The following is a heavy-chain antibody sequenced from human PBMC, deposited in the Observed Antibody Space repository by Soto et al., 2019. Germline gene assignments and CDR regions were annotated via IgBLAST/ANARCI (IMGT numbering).Heavy chain of an antibody. CDR3: AREDGTFDY. CDR2: SRPDTDDR. J-gene: IGHJ4*02. Sequence: VQLVESGGGLVQPGGSLRLSCTVSGFNFSRYWMNWVRQAPGKGLEWVANSRPDTDDRFHADSVRGRFSISRDNAKKSLFLQINSLRVEDTAIYYCAREDGTFDYWGQGILVTVSS. CDR1: GFNFSRYW. D-gene: IGHD1-26*01. V-gene: IGHV3-7*04.